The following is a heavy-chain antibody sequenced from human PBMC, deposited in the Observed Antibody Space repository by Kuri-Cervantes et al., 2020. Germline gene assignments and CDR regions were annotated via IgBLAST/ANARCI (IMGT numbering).Heavy chain of an antibody. CDR2: IYTSGST. V-gene: IGHV4-61*02. J-gene: IGHJ4*02. CDR1: GGSISSGSYY. Sequence: SETLSLTCTVSGGSISSGSYYWSWIRQPAGKGLEWIGRIYTSGSTNYNPSLKSRVTISVDTSKNQFSLKLSSVTAADTAVYYCASSGSSTFDYWGQGTLVTVSS. D-gene: IGHD3-10*01. CDR3: ASSGSSTFDY.